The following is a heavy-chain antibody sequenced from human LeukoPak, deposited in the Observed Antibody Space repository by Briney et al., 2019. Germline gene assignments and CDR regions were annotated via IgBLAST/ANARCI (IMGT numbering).Heavy chain of an antibody. CDR3: ARDGTFSYYDSRGYSPFDY. Sequence: GGSLRLSCAASGFTFSNAWMSWVRQAPGKGLEWVSYISSSGNTIYYADSVKGRFTISRDNAKSSLYLQMNSLRAEDTAVYYCARDGTFSYYDSRGYSPFDYWAQETLVTVSS. J-gene: IGHJ4*02. V-gene: IGHV3-11*04. CDR2: ISSSGNTI. D-gene: IGHD3-22*01. CDR1: GFTFSNAW.